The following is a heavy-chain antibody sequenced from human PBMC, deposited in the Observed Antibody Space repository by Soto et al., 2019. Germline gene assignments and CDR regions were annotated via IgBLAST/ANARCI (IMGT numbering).Heavy chain of an antibody. J-gene: IGHJ6*01. Sequence: VGSLRLSCASSVFTFSSYGMHCVRHSPGKWLEWVAVIWYDGSNKYYADSVKGRFTISRDNSKNTLYLQMNSLRAEDTAVYYCARDQGGGAAAGSLLDGGMEVWGQGTTVTVSS. CDR2: IWYDGSNK. CDR3: ARDQGGGAAAGSLLDGGMEV. V-gene: IGHV3-33*01. D-gene: IGHD6-13*01. CDR1: VFTFSSYG.